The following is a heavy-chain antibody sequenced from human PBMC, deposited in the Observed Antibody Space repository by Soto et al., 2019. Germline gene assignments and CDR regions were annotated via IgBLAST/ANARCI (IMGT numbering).Heavy chain of an antibody. V-gene: IGHV1-69*04. CDR1: GGTFSSYT. CDR3: ARDRGGFMEEPPGLSNWFDP. J-gene: IGHJ5*02. D-gene: IGHD3-16*01. CDR2: IIPILGIA. Sequence: GASVKVSCKASGGTFSSYTISWVRQAPGQGLEWMGRIIPILGIANYAQKFQGRVTITADKSTSTAYMELSSLRSEDTAVYYCARDRGGFMEEPPGLSNWFDPWGQGTLVTVSS.